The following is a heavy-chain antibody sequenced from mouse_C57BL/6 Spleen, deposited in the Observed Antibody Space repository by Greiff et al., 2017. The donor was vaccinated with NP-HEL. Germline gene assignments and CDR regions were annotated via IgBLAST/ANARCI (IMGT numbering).Heavy chain of an antibody. V-gene: IGHV1-64*01. CDR3: AREGTTVFDY. D-gene: IGHD1-1*01. Sequence: QVQLQQPGAELVKPGASVKLSCKASGYTFTSYWMHWVKQRPGQGLEWIGMIHPNSGRTNYNEKFKSKATLTVDKSSSTAYMQLSSLTSEDSAVYYCAREGTTVFDYWGQGTTLTVSS. CDR2: IHPNSGRT. J-gene: IGHJ2*01. CDR1: GYTFTSYW.